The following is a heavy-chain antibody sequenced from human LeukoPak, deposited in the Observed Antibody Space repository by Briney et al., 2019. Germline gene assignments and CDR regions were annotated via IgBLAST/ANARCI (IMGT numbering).Heavy chain of an antibody. D-gene: IGHD5-18*01. J-gene: IGHJ4*02. Sequence: SETLSLTCTVSGGSISSYYWSWIRQPPGKGLEWIGYIYYSGSTNYNPSLKSRVTISVDTSKNQSSLKLSSVTAADTAVYYCARHVKATRGYSHGYDYWGQGTLVTVSS. CDR2: IYYSGST. CDR3: ARHVKATRGYSHGYDY. CDR1: GGSISSYY. V-gene: IGHV4-59*08.